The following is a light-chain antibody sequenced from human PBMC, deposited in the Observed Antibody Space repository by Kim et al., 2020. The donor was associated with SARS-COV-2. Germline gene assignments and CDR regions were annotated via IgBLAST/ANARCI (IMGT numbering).Light chain of an antibody. CDR3: QHYGSAPYS. J-gene: IGKJ2*03. Sequence: LSPGERRTLSCRASQSISSSYLDWYQQKPGQAPRLLSYGASSRATGIPDRFSGSGSGTDFTLTISRLEPEDFAVYYCQHYGSAPYSFGQGTKLEI. CDR2: GAS. V-gene: IGKV3-20*01. CDR1: QSISSSY.